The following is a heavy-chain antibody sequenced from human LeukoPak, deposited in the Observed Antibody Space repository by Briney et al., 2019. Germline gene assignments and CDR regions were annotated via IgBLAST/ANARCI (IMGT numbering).Heavy chain of an antibody. D-gene: IGHD3-10*01. J-gene: IGHJ4*02. Sequence: GSSVKVSCKASGGTFSSYAISWVRQAPGQGLEWMGGIIPIFGTANYAQKFQGRVTITADKSTSTAYMELSSLRSEDTAVYHCARSSDYGSGSFFDYWGQGTLVTVSS. CDR1: GGTFSSYA. CDR2: IIPIFGTA. V-gene: IGHV1-69*06. CDR3: ARSSDYGSGSFFDY.